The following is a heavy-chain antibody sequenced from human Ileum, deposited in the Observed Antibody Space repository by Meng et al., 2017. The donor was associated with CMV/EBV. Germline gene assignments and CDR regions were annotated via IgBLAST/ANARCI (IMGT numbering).Heavy chain of an antibody. J-gene: IGHJ6*02. D-gene: IGHD2-2*01. CDR2: IIPILGIA. V-gene: IGHV1-69*10. CDR1: GGTFRSYA. CDR3: ARGSNVVVPAAFYAYYYYYYGMDV. Sequence: SVKVSCKASGGTFRSYAISWVRQAPGQGLEWMGGIIPILGIANYAQKFQGRVTITADKSTSTAYMELSSLRSEDTAVYYCARGSNVVVPAAFYAYYYYYYGMDVWGQGTTVTVSS.